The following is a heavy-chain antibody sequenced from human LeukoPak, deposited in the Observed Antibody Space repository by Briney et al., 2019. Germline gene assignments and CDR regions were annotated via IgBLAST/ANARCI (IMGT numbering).Heavy chain of an antibody. V-gene: IGHV3-33*01. CDR3: ATETVVSSSIDY. D-gene: IGHD4-23*01. CDR2: IWYDGSNK. J-gene: IGHJ4*02. Sequence: GGSLRLSCAASGFTFSSYGMHWVRQAPGKGLEWVAVIWYDGSNKYYADSVKGRFTISRDNSKNTLYLQMNSLRAEHTAVYYCATETVVSSSIDYWGQGTLVTVSS. CDR1: GFTFSSYG.